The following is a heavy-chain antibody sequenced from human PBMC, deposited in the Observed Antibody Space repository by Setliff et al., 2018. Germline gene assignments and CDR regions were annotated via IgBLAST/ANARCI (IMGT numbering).Heavy chain of an antibody. CDR2: IIPMAGIA. CDR1: GGTFSTYA. V-gene: IGHV1-69*10. Sequence: GASVKVSCKASGGTFSTYAISWVRQAPGQGLEWMGGIIPMAGIANYAQKFQGGITITADKSTNTAYMELNSLRSEDTAVYFCAKARLPGTFYFDLWGQGTQVTVSS. D-gene: IGHD6-13*01. CDR3: AKARLPGTFYFDL. J-gene: IGHJ4*02.